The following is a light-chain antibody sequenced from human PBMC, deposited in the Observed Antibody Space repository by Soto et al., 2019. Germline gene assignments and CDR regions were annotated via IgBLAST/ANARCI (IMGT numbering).Light chain of an antibody. Sequence: QSVLTQPPSVSGAPGQRVTISCTGSSSDIGAGFDVYWYQQLPGTAPKLLISGNNNRPSGVPDRFSGSKSGTSASLAITGLEAEDEADYYCQYYDSYLSVVFCGVTTLTVL. V-gene: IGLV1-40*01. J-gene: IGLJ2*01. CDR1: SSDIGAGFD. CDR2: GNN. CDR3: QYYDSYLSVV.